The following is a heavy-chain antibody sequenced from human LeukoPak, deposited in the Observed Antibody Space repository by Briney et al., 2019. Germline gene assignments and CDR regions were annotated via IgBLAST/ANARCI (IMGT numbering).Heavy chain of an antibody. D-gene: IGHD3-10*01. J-gene: IGHJ4*02. CDR2: INWNGGST. Sequence: GGSLRLSCEASGFTFSHHWMSWVRQAPGKGLEWVSGINWNGGSTGYADSVKGRFTISRDNAKNSLYLQMNSLRAEDTALYYCARLVGGGSGTIGGQGTLVTVSS. CDR3: ARLVGGGSGTI. V-gene: IGHV3-20*04. CDR1: GFTFSHHW.